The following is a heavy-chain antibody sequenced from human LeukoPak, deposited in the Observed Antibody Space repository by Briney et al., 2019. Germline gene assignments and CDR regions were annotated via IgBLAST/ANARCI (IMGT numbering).Heavy chain of an antibody. V-gene: IGHV4-39*01. J-gene: IGHJ4*02. CDR1: GGSISSSSYY. CDR3: ARLGTNYPFDY. Sequence: NTSETLSLTRSVPGGSISSSSYYWGWIRQPPGKGLEWIGSFYYSGSTYYSPSLKSRLTISVDTSKNLFYLKLSSVTAADTAVYYCARLGTNYPFDYWGQGTLVTVSS. CDR2: FYYSGST. D-gene: IGHD1-7*01.